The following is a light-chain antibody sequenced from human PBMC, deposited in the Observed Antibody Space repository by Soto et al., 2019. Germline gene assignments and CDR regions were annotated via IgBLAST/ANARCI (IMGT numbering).Light chain of an antibody. V-gene: IGKV3-11*01. CDR3: QQRRDT. Sequence: EIVLTQSPATLSLSPGERATLSCRASQSVSSYFAWYQQKPGQAPRLLIYDASNRATGIPARFSGRGSGTDFTLTISSLEPEDFAVYYCQQRRDTFGQGTRLEV. CDR1: QSVSSY. CDR2: DAS. J-gene: IGKJ5*01.